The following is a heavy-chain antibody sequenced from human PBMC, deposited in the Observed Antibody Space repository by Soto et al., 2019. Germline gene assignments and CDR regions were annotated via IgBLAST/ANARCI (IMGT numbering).Heavy chain of an antibody. Sequence: QPGGSLRLSCAASGFTFSSYWMSWVRQAPGKGLEWVANIKQDGSEKYYVDSVKGRFTISRDNAKNSLYLQMNSLRAEDTAVYYCTKGDQYYFASRSKGWFDPWGQGILVTVSS. J-gene: IGHJ5*02. CDR1: GFTFSSYW. V-gene: IGHV3-7*03. D-gene: IGHD3-16*01. CDR3: TKGDQYYFASRSKGWFDP. CDR2: IKQDGSEK.